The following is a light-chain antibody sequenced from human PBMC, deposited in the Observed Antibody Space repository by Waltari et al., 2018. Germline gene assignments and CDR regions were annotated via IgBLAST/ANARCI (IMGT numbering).Light chain of an antibody. CDR2: DVS. CDR1: SSDIGAYKY. CDR3: SSYAGGNSLGI. V-gene: IGLV2-14*03. J-gene: IGLJ2*01. Sequence: QSALTQPASVSGSPGQSITISCTGTSSDIGAYKYVSCYQQHPGKAPRLILYDVSSRPSGVPNRFSGSKSGNTASLTISGLQADDDADYYCSSYAGGNSLGIFGAGTKLTVL.